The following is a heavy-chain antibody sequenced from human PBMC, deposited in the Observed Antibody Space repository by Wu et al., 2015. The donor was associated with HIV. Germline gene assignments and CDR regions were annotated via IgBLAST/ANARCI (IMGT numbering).Heavy chain of an antibody. V-gene: IGHV1-69*01. CDR2: VVPISGST. D-gene: IGHD5/OR15-5a*01. J-gene: IGHJ2*01. CDR3: ATSTIVHMTAGRVGFRRADWYFNV. CDR1: GGDFKKNA. Sequence: QVVQSGGEIKKPGSSVRVSCKASGGDFKKNAISWVRQAPGQGLEWVGGVVPISGSTHSAQRFKDKVTIRADESKTVVFLEMSGLTTEDTAVYYCATSTIVHMTAGRVGFRRADWYFNVWGRGTLVTVSS.